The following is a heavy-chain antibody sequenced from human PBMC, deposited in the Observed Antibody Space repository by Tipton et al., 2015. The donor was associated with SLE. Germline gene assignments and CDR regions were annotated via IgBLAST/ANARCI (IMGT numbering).Heavy chain of an antibody. D-gene: IGHD2-15*01. J-gene: IGHJ3*02. CDR2: INHSGST. Sequence: TLSLTCAVYGGSFSGYYWSWIRQPPGKGLEWIGEINHSGSTHYNPSLKSRVTISLGTSKNQFSLKLNSVTAADTAVYYCARACGSGHQVAFDIWGQGTMVTVSS. CDR1: GGSFSGYY. V-gene: IGHV4-34*01. CDR3: ARACGSGHQVAFDI.